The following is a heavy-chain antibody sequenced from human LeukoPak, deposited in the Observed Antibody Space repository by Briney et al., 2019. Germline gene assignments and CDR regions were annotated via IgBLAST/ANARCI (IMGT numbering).Heavy chain of an antibody. Sequence: SETLSLTCAVYGGSFSGYYWSWIRQPPGKGLEWIGYIYYSGSTNYNPSLKSRVTISVDTSKNQFSLKLSSVTAADTAVYYCARREIGDGMDVWGQGTTVTVSS. CDR1: GGSFSGYY. D-gene: IGHD1-26*01. V-gene: IGHV4-59*08. CDR2: IYYSGST. CDR3: ARREIGDGMDV. J-gene: IGHJ6*02.